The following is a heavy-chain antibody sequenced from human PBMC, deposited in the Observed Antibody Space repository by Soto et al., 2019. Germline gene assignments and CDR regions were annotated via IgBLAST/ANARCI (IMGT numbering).Heavy chain of an antibody. CDR2: ISDSGATT. V-gene: IGHV3-23*01. CDR3: ARKLQGYYFDY. J-gene: IGHJ4*02. Sequence: PGGSLRLSCAASGFPFGENAMSWVHQAPGKGLEWVSGISDSGATTYYADSVKGRFTISRDNSKNTVSLQINSLRAEDTAVYFCARKLQGYYFDYWGQGTLVTVSS. CDR1: GFPFGENA.